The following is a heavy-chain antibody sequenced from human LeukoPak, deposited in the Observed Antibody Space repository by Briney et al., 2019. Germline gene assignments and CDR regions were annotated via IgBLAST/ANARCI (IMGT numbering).Heavy chain of an antibody. D-gene: IGHD3-22*01. J-gene: IGHJ4*02. Sequence: GGSLRLSCAASGFTFSTYAMHWVRQAPGKGLEWVAVLSSDGNSEYYADSVKGRFTISRGNSKNTLYLQVNSLRAEDTAVYYCARDYYDSSSYHYNGPFDYWGQGTLVTVSS. CDR3: ARDYYDSSSYHYNGPFDY. V-gene: IGHV3-30-3*01. CDR1: GFTFSTYA. CDR2: LSSDGNSE.